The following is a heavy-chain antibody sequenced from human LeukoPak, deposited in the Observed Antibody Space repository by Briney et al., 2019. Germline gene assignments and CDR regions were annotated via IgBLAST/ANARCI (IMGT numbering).Heavy chain of an antibody. CDR1: GGSFSGYY. CDR3: ARGFVPGYIVLMVYAIRRFDY. CDR2: INHSGST. Sequence: SETLSLTCAVYGGSFSGYYWSWIRQPPGKGLEWIGEINHSGSTNYNPSLKSRVTISVDTSKNQFSLKLSSVTAADTAVYYCARGFVPGYIVLMVYAIRRFDYWGQGTLVTVSS. D-gene: IGHD2-8*01. V-gene: IGHV4-34*01. J-gene: IGHJ4*03.